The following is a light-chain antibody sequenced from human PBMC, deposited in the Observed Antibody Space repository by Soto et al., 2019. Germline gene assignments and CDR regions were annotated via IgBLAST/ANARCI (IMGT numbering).Light chain of an antibody. CDR2: SNN. J-gene: IGLJ1*01. V-gene: IGLV1-44*01. Sequence: QSALTQPPSASGTPGQRVTISCSGSSSNIGSNTVNWYQQLPGTAPKLLIYSNNQRPSGVPDRFSGSKSGTSASLAISGLQSEDEADYYCPAWDDSLNGEVFGTGTKSPS. CDR1: SSNIGSNT. CDR3: PAWDDSLNGEV.